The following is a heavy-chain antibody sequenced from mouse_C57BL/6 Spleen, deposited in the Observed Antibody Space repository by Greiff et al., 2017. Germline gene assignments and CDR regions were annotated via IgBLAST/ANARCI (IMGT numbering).Heavy chain of an antibody. CDR1: GYSFTGYF. V-gene: IGHV1-20*01. CDR2: INPYNGDT. Sequence: VQLQQSGPELVKPGDSVTISCKASGYSFTGYFMNWVMQSHGKSLEWIGRINPYNGDTFYNQKFKGKATLTVDKSSSTAHMELRSLTSEDSAVYYWARCYTTVGNYAMDDWGQGTSVTVSS. D-gene: IGHD1-1*01. CDR3: ARCYTTVGNYAMDD. J-gene: IGHJ4*01.